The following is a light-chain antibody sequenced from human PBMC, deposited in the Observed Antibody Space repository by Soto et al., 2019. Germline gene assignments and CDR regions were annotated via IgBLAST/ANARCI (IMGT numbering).Light chain of an antibody. V-gene: IGKV3-15*01. CDR1: QGVTTN. CDR3: QQYNNWPFS. CDR2: DVS. Sequence: EIRMTQSPATLSLPPAERATLSCRAAQGVTTNFAWYQQKSGQSPMLLIYDVSNRSTGVPARFSGSWSATDFPHTMSGLRSEDSAVYFCQQYNNWPFSFGQGTRLEIK. J-gene: IGKJ5*01.